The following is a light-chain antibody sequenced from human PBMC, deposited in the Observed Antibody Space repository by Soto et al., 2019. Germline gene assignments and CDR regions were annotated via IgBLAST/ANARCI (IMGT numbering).Light chain of an antibody. Sequence: EIEVTQSPATLSLSPGERATLSCRTSQSVGSYLAWYQKKPGQAPRLLIYDASNRATGIPARFSGSGSGRDFTLTISSLEPEDFAVYYCQQRSNWAPLTFGGGTKVEI. CDR3: QQRSNWAPLT. V-gene: IGKV3-11*02. CDR1: QSVGSY. J-gene: IGKJ4*01. CDR2: DAS.